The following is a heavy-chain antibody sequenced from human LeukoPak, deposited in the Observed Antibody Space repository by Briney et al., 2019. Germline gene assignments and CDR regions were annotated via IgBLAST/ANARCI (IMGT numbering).Heavy chain of an antibody. CDR3: AGEYSSSWYRFDY. J-gene: IGHJ4*02. D-gene: IGHD6-13*01. Sequence: ASVKVSCKASGYTFTGYYMHWVRQVPGQGLEWMGWINPNSGGTNYAQKFQGRVTMTRDTSISTAYMELSRLRSDDTAVYYCAGEYSSSWYRFDYWGQGTLVTVSS. V-gene: IGHV1-2*02. CDR1: GYTFTGYY. CDR2: INPNSGGT.